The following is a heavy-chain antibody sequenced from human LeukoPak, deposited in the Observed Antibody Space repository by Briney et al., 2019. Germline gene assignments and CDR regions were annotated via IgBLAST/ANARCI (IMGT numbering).Heavy chain of an antibody. D-gene: IGHD5-12*01. CDR2: IYYSGST. CDR1: GGSISRYY. CDR3: ARLGTGGYGPYYYYMDV. V-gene: IGHV4-59*01. J-gene: IGHJ6*03. Sequence: SETLSLTCTVSGGSISRYYWSWLRQPPGKGLEWIGYIYYSGSTNYNPSLTSRVTISVDTSKNQFSLKLSSVPAADTAVYYCARLGTGGYGPYYYYMDVWGKGTTVTISS.